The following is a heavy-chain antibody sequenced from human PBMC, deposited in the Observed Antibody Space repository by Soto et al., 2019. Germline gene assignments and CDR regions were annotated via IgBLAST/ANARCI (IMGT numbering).Heavy chain of an antibody. V-gene: IGHV1-69*01. Sequence: QVQLVQSGAEVKKPGSSVKVSCKASGGTFSSYAISRVRQAPGQGLEWLGGITPIFGTANYAQKFQGRVTITADESTSTDYMELSSLRSEDTAVYYCARDVRYQHFNWFDPWGQGTLVTVSS. D-gene: IGHD2-2*01. CDR2: ITPIFGTA. CDR3: ARDVRYQHFNWFDP. J-gene: IGHJ5*02. CDR1: GGTFSSYA.